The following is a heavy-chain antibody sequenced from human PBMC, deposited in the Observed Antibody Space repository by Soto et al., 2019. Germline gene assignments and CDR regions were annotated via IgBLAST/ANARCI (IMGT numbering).Heavy chain of an antibody. CDR3: ARSDGRY. V-gene: IGHV4-39*07. Sequence: SETLSLTCTVSGDSITSNSYFWAWIRQPPGKGLKWIGSIYYSGSTNYNPSLKSRVTISVDTSKNQFSLKLSSVTAADTAVYYCARSDGRYWGQGTLVTVSS. CDR2: IYYSGST. CDR1: GDSITSNSYF. J-gene: IGHJ4*02.